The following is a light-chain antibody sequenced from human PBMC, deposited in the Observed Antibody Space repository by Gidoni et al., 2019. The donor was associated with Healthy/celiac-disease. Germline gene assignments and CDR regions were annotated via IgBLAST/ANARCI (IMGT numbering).Light chain of an antibody. J-gene: IGKJ1*01. V-gene: IGKV1-5*03. Sequence: ITQSPSTMSASVGDRVTLTCRASQSSSSWLAWYQQKPGKAPKLLIYKASSLESGVPSRFSGSGSGTEFTLTISSLQPDDFATYYCQQYNSYPWTFGQGTKVEIK. CDR1: QSSSSW. CDR2: KAS. CDR3: QQYNSYPWT.